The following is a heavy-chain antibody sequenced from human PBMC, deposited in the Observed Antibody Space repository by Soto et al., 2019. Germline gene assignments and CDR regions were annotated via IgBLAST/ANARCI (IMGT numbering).Heavy chain of an antibody. Sequence: QVQLVQSGAEVKKPGSSVRVSCKASGTIFSSYTISWVRQAPGQGLEWMGRIIPILGETNSAQKFQDRVTTTADKSTNTAYMELNSLRLEDTAVYYCARGLGGRMDDWGQGTTVTVSS. J-gene: IGHJ6*02. CDR3: ARGLGGRMDD. CDR2: IIPILGET. V-gene: IGHV1-69*08. D-gene: IGHD3-16*01. CDR1: GTIFSSYT.